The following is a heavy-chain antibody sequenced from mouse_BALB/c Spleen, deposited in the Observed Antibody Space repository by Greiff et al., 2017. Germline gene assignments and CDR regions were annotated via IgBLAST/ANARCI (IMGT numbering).Heavy chain of an antibody. CDR2: ISYDGSN. J-gene: IGHJ2*01. CDR3: ARAYPYYFDY. Sequence: DVQLKESGPGLVKPSQSLSLTCSVTGYSITSGYYWNWIRQFPGNKLEWMGYISYDGSNNYNPSLKNRISITRDTSKNQFFLKLNSVTTEDTATYYCARAYPYYFDYWGQGTTLTVSS. CDR1: GYSITSGYY. V-gene: IGHV3-6*02.